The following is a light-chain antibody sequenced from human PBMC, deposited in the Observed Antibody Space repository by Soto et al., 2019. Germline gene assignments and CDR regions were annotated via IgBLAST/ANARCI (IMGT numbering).Light chain of an antibody. CDR2: NIF. CDR1: QSLIHRNGNTY. J-gene: IGKJ2*01. V-gene: IGKV2-24*01. CDR3: MQATEFPRP. Sequence: IVMTQTPLSSPVTLGQPASISCRSSQSLIHRNGNTYLTWLHQRPGQPPRLLIHNIFNRFSGVPDRFSGSGAGADFTLRISRVEPEDVGIYYCMQATEFPRPFGQGTKLEIK.